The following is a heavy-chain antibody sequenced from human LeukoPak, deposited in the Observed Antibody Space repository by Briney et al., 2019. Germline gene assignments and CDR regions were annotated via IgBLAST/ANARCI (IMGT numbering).Heavy chain of an antibody. Sequence: GGSLRLSCAASGFTFSSYWMSWVRQAPGKGLEWVSVIYSDGSTYYADSVKGRFTISRDNSKNTLYLQMNSLRAEDTAVYYCARVVGVHFDYWGQGTLVTVSS. CDR3: ARVVGVHFDY. D-gene: IGHD1-26*01. J-gene: IGHJ4*02. CDR2: IYSDGST. V-gene: IGHV3-53*01. CDR1: GFTFSSYW.